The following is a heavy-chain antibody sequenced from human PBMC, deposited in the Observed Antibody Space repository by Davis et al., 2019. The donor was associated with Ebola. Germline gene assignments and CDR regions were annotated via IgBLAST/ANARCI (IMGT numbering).Heavy chain of an antibody. J-gene: IGHJ3*01. Sequence: PGGSLRLSCTASGLTFSASSMSWVRQAPGKGLEWVSAISAGGSTYYADSVKGRFTISRDNSKNTLYLQMNGLRVEDTAIYYCAKDTSNVWFDVWGQGTMVTVSS. CDR3: AKDTSNVWFDV. D-gene: IGHD6-19*01. CDR2: ISAGGST. V-gene: IGHV3-23*01. CDR1: GLTFSASS.